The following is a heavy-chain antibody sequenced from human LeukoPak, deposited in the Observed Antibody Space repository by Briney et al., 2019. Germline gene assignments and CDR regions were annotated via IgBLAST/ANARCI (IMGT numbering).Heavy chain of an antibody. CDR3: ARDYYNSSGYYGGVY. Sequence: GGSLRLSCAASGFTFSSYSMNWVRQAPGKGLEWVSYISSSSSTIYYADSVKGRFTISRDNAKNSLYLQMNSLRAEDTAVYYCARDYYNSSGYYGGVYWGQGTLVTVSS. CDR1: GFTFSSYS. CDR2: ISSSSSTI. D-gene: IGHD3-22*01. V-gene: IGHV3-48*04. J-gene: IGHJ4*02.